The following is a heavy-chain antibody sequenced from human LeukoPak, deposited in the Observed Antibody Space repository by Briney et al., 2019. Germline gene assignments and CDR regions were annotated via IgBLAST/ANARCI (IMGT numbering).Heavy chain of an antibody. D-gene: IGHD6-13*01. V-gene: IGHV3-74*01. Sequence: GGSLRLSCAASGFTFSSYWMHWVRQAPGKGLVWVSRINSDGSSTSYADSAKGRFTISRDNAKNTLYLQMNSLRAEDTAVYYCARVGYSIAAAGLDYWGQGTLVTVSS. J-gene: IGHJ4*02. CDR1: GFTFSSYW. CDR3: ARVGYSIAAAGLDY. CDR2: INSDGSST.